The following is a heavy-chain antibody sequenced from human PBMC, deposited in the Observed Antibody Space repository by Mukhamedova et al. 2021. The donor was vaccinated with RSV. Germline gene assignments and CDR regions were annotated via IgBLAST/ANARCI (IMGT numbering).Heavy chain of an antibody. D-gene: IGHD6-19*01. J-gene: IGHJ6*02. CDR3: ATIPSIAVAGTYYYYGMDV. Sequence: HWVRQAPGKGLEWMGGFDPEDGGTIYAQKFQGRVTMTEDTSTDTAYMELSSLRSEDTAVYYCATIPSIAVAGTYYYYGMDVWGQG. V-gene: IGHV1-24*01. CDR2: FDPEDGGT.